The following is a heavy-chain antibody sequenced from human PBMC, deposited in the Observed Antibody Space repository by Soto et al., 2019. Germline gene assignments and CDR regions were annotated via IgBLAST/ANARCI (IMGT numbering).Heavy chain of an antibody. CDR3: ARDLRYFWSGTYYYYGMDV. V-gene: IGHV1-46*01. Sequence: ASVKVSCKASGYTFTSYYMHWVRQAPGQGLEWMGIINPSGGSTSYAQKVQGRVTMTRETTTSTVYMELSSLRSEDTAVYYCARDLRYFWSGTYYYYGMDVWGQGTTVIGSS. D-gene: IGHD3-3*01. J-gene: IGHJ6*02. CDR1: GYTFTSYY. CDR2: INPSGGST.